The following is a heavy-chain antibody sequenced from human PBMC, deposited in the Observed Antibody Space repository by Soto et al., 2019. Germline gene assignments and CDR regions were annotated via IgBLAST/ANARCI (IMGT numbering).Heavy chain of an antibody. Sequence: SETLSLTCTVSGGSISSYYWSWIRQPPGKGLEWIGYIYYSGSTNYNPSLKSRVTISVDTSKNQFSLKLSSVTAADTAVYYCARVSDSSGYYHYYYGMDVWGQGTRVTFSS. CDR2: IYYSGST. CDR1: GGSISSYY. CDR3: ARVSDSSGYYHYYYGMDV. J-gene: IGHJ6*02. V-gene: IGHV4-59*01. D-gene: IGHD3-22*01.